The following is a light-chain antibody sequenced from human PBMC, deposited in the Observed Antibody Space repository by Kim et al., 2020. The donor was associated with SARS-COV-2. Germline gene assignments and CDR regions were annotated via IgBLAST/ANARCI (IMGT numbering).Light chain of an antibody. V-gene: IGKV3-15*01. CDR1: QSVGYN. CDR2: GAS. Sequence: PAVVSASAGERITLSCGASQSVGYNLAWYQHRSGQAPSLLIYGASTRATGIPARFSGSVSGTDFTLTISNLQSEDFAVYYCQHDAFGGGTKVDIK. CDR3: QHDA. J-gene: IGKJ4*01.